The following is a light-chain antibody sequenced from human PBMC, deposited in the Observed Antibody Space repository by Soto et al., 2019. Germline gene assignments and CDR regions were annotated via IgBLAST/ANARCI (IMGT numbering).Light chain of an antibody. J-gene: IGKJ5*01. CDR3: QHHSNWLIT. CDR2: DTS. CDR1: QSVSSF. V-gene: IGKV3-11*01. Sequence: ETVLTQSPATLSLSPWERATLSCGASQSVSSFLAWYQQKPGQAPRLLIYDTSNRATGIPARFSGSGSGTDFTLTINSLEPEDFAVYYCQHHSNWLITFGQGTRLEIK.